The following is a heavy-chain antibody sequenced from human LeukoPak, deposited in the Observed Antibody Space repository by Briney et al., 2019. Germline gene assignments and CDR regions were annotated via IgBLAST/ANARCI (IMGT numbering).Heavy chain of an antibody. CDR2: IIPIFGTA. CDR1: GGTFSSYA. Sequence: GSSVKVSCKASGGTFSSYAISWVRQAPGQGLEWMGGIIPIFGTANYAQKFQGRVTITTDESTSTAYMELSSLRSEDTAVHYCASEEKVFSSRENGAPFGTWGQGTLVTVSS. V-gene: IGHV1-69*05. J-gene: IGHJ5*02. D-gene: IGHD2-8*01. CDR3: ASEEKVFSSRENGAPFGT.